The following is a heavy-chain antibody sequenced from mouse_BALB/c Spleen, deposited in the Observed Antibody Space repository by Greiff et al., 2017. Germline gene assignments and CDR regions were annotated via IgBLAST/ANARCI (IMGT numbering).Heavy chain of an antibody. Sequence: DVKLVESGGGLVQPGGSLKLSCAASGFTFSSYGMSWVRQTPDKRLELVATINSNGGSTYYPDSVKGRFTISRDNAKNTLYLQMSSLKSEDTAMYYCARVYGNSFDYWGQGTTLTVSS. J-gene: IGHJ2*01. CDR3: ARVYGNSFDY. CDR1: GFTFSSYG. V-gene: IGHV5-6-3*01. CDR2: INSNGGST. D-gene: IGHD2-1*01.